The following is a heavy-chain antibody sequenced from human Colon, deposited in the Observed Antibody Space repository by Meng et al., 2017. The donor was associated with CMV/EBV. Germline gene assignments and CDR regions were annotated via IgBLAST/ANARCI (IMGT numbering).Heavy chain of an antibody. CDR3: AKTGGTSWYGDFYFES. V-gene: IGHV3-23*01. Sequence: FSFPEYAVGWVRQAPGKGLEWVSGMSATGGNTYYADSVKGRFTISRDNSKNTLYLEMNSLGVDDTALYYCAKTGGTSWYGDFYFESWGQGTLVTVSS. CDR2: MSATGGNT. CDR1: FSFPEYA. D-gene: IGHD6-13*01. J-gene: IGHJ4*02.